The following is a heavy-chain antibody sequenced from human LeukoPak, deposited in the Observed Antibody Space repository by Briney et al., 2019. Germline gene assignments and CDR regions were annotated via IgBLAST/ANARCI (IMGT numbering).Heavy chain of an antibody. CDR1: GFTFSTYW. CDR2: IRPDGSST. J-gene: IGHJ4*02. D-gene: IGHD3-10*01. CDR3: ARVSSLWSFDN. V-gene: IGHV3-74*01. Sequence: GGSLRLSCAASGFTFSTYWMHWVRQTPGKGLVWVSRIRPDGSSTAYADSVKGRFTISRDNARNTLYLQLNSLGAEDTATYYCARVSSLWSFDNWGQGTLVTVSS.